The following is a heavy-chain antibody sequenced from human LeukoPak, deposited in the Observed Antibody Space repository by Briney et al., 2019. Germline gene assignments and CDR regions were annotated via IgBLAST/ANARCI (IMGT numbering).Heavy chain of an antibody. V-gene: IGHV1-2*02. D-gene: IGHD2-21*02. CDR2: INPNSGGT. CDR1: GYTFTGYY. J-gene: IGHJ5*02. CDR3: ARDSWGEIEVTAIPAGFDP. Sequence: ASVKVSCKASGYTFTGYYMHWVRQAPGQGLEWMGWINPNSGGTNYAQKFQGRVTMTRDTSISTAYMELSRLRSDDTAVYYCARDSWGEIEVTAIPAGFDPWGQGTLVTVSS.